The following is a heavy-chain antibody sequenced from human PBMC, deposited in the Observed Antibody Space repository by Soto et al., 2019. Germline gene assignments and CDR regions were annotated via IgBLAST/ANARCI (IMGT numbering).Heavy chain of an antibody. CDR3: ARGPPAAAGNYYYYYGMDV. CDR1: GFTFSSYG. Sequence: GGSLRLSCAASGFTFSSYGMHWVRQAPGKGLEWVAVIWYDGSNKYYADSVKGRFTISRDNSKNTLYLQMNSLRAEDTAVYYCARGPPAAAGNYYYYYGMDVWGQGTTVTVSS. V-gene: IGHV3-33*01. D-gene: IGHD6-13*01. J-gene: IGHJ6*02. CDR2: IWYDGSNK.